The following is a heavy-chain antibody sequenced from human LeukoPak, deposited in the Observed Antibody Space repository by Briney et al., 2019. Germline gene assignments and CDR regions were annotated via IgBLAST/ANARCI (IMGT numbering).Heavy chain of an antibody. CDR2: ISSSSSYI. CDR1: GFNFITYT. Sequence: GGSLRLSCAASGFNFITYTMNWVRQAPGKGLEWVSSISSSSSYIYYADSVQGRFTISRDNSKNTLYLQMNSLRAEDAAVYFCAKAPVTSCRGAYCYPFDSWGQGTLVTVSS. J-gene: IGHJ4*02. V-gene: IGHV3-21*04. D-gene: IGHD2-21*01. CDR3: AKAPVTSCRGAYCYPFDS.